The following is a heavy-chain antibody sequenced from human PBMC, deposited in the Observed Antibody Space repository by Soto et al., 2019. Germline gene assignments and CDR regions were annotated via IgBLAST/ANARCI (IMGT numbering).Heavy chain of an antibody. J-gene: IGHJ4*02. CDR3: ARNIVGATRYYFDY. D-gene: IGHD1-26*01. CDR2: IIPIFGTA. V-gene: IGHV1-69*13. CDR1: GGPFRSYA. Sequence: GAPVEVSRKGSGGPFRSYAIRWVRQAPGQGLEWMGGIIPIFGTANYAQKFQGRVTITADESTSTAYMELSSLRSEDTAVYYCARNIVGATRYYFDYWGQGTLVTVSS.